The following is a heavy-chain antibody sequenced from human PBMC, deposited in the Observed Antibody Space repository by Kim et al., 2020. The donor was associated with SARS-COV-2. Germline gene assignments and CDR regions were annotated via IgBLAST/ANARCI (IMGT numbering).Heavy chain of an antibody. V-gene: IGHV3-49*04. CDR3: TRHPRNFFFDF. D-gene: IGHD4-4*01. Sequence: GGSLRLSCTTSGFTFGDYAMSWVRQAPGKGLEWVGFIRSKTYGGTMEYAASVQGRFIISRDDSKSIAYLQMHSLKTEDTAVYYCTRHPRNFFFDFWGQGTLVTVSS. CDR1: GFTFGDYA. J-gene: IGHJ4*02. CDR2: IRSKTYGGTM.